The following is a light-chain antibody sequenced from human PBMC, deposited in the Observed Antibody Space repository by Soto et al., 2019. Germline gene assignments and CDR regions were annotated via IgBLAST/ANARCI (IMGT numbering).Light chain of an antibody. CDR2: DAS. CDR3: QQRSNWPPT. CDR1: QSVSSY. Sequence: EIVLTQSPATLSLSPGERATLSCRASQSVSSYLAWYQQKPGQAPRLLIYDASNRATGIPARFSGSGSGTDFTLSISSLDPEDFAVYYCQQRSNWPPTFGQGTRLEPK. J-gene: IGKJ5*01. V-gene: IGKV3-11*01.